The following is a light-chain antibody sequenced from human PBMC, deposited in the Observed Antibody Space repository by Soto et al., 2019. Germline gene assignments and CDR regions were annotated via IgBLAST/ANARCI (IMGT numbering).Light chain of an antibody. CDR2: GAS. V-gene: IGKV3-15*01. J-gene: IGKJ4*01. CDR3: QQYHNWPPLT. CDR1: QSVSSS. Sequence: EIVMKQSPATLSVSPGERATLSCRASQSVSSSLAWYQQKPGQAPRLLIYGASTRASGTPARFSGRGSGTEFTLTISSLQSEDFAVYYCQQYHNWPPLTFGGGTKVEIK.